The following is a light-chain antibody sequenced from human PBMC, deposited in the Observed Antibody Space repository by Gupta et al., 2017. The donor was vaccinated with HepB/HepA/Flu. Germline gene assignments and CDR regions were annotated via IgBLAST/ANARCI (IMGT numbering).Light chain of an antibody. V-gene: IGKV1-39*01. CDR3: QQSYSTPRT. CDR1: QSISSY. Sequence: IQMNPSSSYLSSSVGDRVTITCRASQSISSYLNWYQQKPGKAPKLLIYAASSLQSGVPSRFSGSGSGTEFTLTISSLQPEDFATYYCQQSYSTPRTFGQGTKVEIK. J-gene: IGKJ1*01. CDR2: AAS.